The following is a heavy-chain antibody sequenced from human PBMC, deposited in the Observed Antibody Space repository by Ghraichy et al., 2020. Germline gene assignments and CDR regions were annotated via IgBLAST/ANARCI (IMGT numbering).Heavy chain of an antibody. D-gene: IGHD7-27*01. CDR1: GYSISSGYY. CDR3: ARVNWVPDY. Sequence: SETLSLTCTVSGYSISSGYYWGWIRQPPGKGLEWIGSIYHNGNTDNNPSLKSRVTLSVDTSKNQLSLKLSSVTAADTAVYYCARVNWVPDYWGQGTLVTVSS. CDR2: IYHNGNT. J-gene: IGHJ4*02. V-gene: IGHV4-38-2*02.